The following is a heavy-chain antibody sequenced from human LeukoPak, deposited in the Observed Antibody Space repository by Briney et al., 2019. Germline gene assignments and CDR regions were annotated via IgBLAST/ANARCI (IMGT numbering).Heavy chain of an antibody. Sequence: ASVKVSCKASGYSFTNYYIQWVRQAPGQGLEWMGIINPSGGSTSYAQKFQGRVTMTRDTSTSTVYMELSSLRSEDTAVYHCARASPERSVYYDSGSYYPLDYWGQGTLVTVSS. J-gene: IGHJ4*02. V-gene: IGHV1-46*01. CDR2: INPSGGST. D-gene: IGHD3-10*01. CDR1: GYSFTNYY. CDR3: ARASPERSVYYDSGSYYPLDY.